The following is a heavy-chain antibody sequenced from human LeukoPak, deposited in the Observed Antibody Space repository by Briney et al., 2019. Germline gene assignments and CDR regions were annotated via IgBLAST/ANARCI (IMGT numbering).Heavy chain of an antibody. D-gene: IGHD2-21*02. J-gene: IGHJ4*02. CDR2: ISDDGSNK. Sequence: GGSLRLSCAASGFTFSSYAMYWVRQAPGKGLEWVAVISDDGSNKDYADSVKGRFTISRDNSKNTLYPQMNSLRAEDTALYYCAKGYCGGDCYADYWGQGTLVTVSS. V-gene: IGHV3-30*04. CDR3: AKGYCGGDCYADY. CDR1: GFTFSSYA.